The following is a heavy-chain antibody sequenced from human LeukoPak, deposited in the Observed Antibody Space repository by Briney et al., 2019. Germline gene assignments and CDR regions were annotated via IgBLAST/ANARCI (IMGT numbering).Heavy chain of an antibody. D-gene: IGHD2-8*01. CDR2: IKQDGSEK. J-gene: IGHJ4*02. V-gene: IGHV3-7*03. CDR3: ARIQVGADPWNGIYKPLDY. CDR1: GFIFSDLYW. Sequence: GGSLRLSCAASGFIFSDLYWMSWVRQAPGKGLEWVANIKQDGSEKYYVDSVKGRFTVSRDNAKNSLYLQMNSLRVDDTAVYYCARIQVGADPWNGIYKPLDYWGQGTLVTVSS.